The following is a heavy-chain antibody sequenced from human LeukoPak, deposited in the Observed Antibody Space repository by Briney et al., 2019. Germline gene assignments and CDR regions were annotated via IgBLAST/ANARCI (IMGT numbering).Heavy chain of an antibody. V-gene: IGHV1-69*04. J-gene: IGHJ5*02. CDR3: ARDGPPGYCSSTSCYSNWFDP. Sequence: SVKVSCKASGGIFSSYAISWVRQAPGQGLEWMGRIIPILGIANYAQKFQGRVTITADKSTSTAYMELSSLRSEDTAVYYCARDGPPGYCSSTSCYSNWFDPWGQGTLVTVSS. CDR1: GGIFSSYA. CDR2: IIPILGIA. D-gene: IGHD2-2*01.